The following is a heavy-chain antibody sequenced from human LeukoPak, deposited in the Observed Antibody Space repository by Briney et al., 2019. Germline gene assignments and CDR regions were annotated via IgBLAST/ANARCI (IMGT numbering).Heavy chain of an antibody. V-gene: IGHV1-8*01. CDR1: GYTFTNYD. CDR3: ARGIYCSSTSCYDAFDI. D-gene: IGHD2-2*01. Sequence: ASVKVSCKASGYTFTNYDINWVRQATGQGLEWMGWMNPNNGNAGYAQKFQGRVTMTRNTPISTAYMELSSLRSEDTAVYYCARGIYCSSTSCYDAFDIWGQGTMVTVSS. CDR2: MNPNNGNA. J-gene: IGHJ3*02.